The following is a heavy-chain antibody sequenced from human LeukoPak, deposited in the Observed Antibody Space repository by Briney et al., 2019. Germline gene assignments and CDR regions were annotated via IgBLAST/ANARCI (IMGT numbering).Heavy chain of an antibody. J-gene: IGHJ4*02. V-gene: IGHV4-34*01. D-gene: IGHD6-13*01. Sequence: PSETLSLTCTVSGGSISSYYWSWIRQPAGKGLEWIGEINHSGSTNYNPSLKSRVTISVDTSKNQFSLKLSSVTAADTAVYYCARISSSWYAYYVAYWGQGTLVTVSS. CDR2: INHSGST. CDR1: GGSISSYY. CDR3: ARISSSWYAYYVAY.